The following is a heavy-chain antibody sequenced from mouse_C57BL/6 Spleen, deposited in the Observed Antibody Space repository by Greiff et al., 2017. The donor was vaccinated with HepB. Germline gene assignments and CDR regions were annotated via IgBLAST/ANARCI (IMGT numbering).Heavy chain of an antibody. J-gene: IGHJ2*01. CDR2: IDPNSGGT. CDR3: ARRRNGNPYYFDY. CDR1: GYTFTSYW. V-gene: IGHV1-72*01. Sequence: VKLQQPGAELVKPGASVKLSCKASGYTFTSYWMHWVKQRPGRGLEWIGRIDPNSGGTKYNEKFKSKATLTVDKPSSTAYMQLSSLTSEDSAVYYCARRRNGNPYYFDYWGQGTTLTVSS. D-gene: IGHD2-1*01.